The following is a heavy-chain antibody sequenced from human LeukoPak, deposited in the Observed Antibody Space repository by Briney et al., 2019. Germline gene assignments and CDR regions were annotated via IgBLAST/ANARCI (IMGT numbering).Heavy chain of an antibody. V-gene: IGHV1-69*01. CDR2: IIPIFGTA. D-gene: IGHD3-16*02. CDR1: GGTFSSYA. J-gene: IGHJ4*02. Sequence: SVKVSCKASGGTFSSYAISWVRQAPRQGLEWMGGIIPIFGTANYAQKFQGRVTITADESTSTAYMELSSLRSEDTAVYYCAREGRSVITFGGVIAEQGSFDYWGQGTLVTVSS. CDR3: AREGRSVITFGGVIAEQGSFDY.